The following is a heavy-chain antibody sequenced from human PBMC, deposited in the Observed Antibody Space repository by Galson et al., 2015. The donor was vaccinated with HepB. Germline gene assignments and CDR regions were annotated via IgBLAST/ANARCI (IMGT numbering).Heavy chain of an antibody. CDR2: VNPNSGKT. J-gene: IGHJ6*03. D-gene: IGHD4-11*01. CDR3: ARGSLTVTSSFSDYMDV. Sequence: SVKVSCKASGYTFTSSNVSWVRQATGQGLEWMGRVNPNSGKTAYAQKFQGRLTMTTNTSISTAYMELSSLRSEDTAVYYCARGSLTVTSSFSDYMDVWGKGTTVTVSS. CDR1: GYTFTSSN. V-gene: IGHV1-8*01.